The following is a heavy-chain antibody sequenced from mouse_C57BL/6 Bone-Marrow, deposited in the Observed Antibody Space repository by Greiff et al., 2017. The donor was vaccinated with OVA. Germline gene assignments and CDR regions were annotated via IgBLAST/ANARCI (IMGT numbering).Heavy chain of an antibody. V-gene: IGHV1-81*01. CDR2: IYPRSGNT. Sequence: QVPLQQSGAELARPGGSVKLSCKASGSTFTSYGISWGKQRTGQGLEWIGEIYPRSGNTYYNEKFKGKATLTADKSSSTAYMELRSLTSEDSAVYFCELRQLRHFDYWGQGTTLTVSS. CDR3: ELRQLRHFDY. CDR1: GSTFTSYG. D-gene: IGHD3-2*02. J-gene: IGHJ2*01.